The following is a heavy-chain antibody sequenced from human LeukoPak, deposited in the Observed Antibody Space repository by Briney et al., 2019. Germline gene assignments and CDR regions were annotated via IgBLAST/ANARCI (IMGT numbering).Heavy chain of an antibody. Sequence: SGPALVRPTQTLTLTCTFSGFSLTTSGMCVTWVRQPPGKALEWLARIDWDDDEYYNTSLKTRLTISKDTSKNQVVLTMTNMDPVDTATYYCARSTRDYFYNFGMDVWAEGPRSTSP. V-gene: IGHV2-70*11. D-gene: IGHD1-1*01. CDR1: GFSLTTSGMC. CDR2: IDWDDDE. CDR3: ARSTRDYFYNFGMDV. J-gene: IGHJ6*02.